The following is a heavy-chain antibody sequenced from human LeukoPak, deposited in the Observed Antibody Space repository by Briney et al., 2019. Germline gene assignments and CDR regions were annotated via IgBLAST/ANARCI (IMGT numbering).Heavy chain of an antibody. D-gene: IGHD6-13*01. CDR2: IYYSGST. CDR3: ARDSDADYSSSWYRGEPRYNWFDP. V-gene: IGHV4-59*02. J-gene: IGHJ5*02. Sequence: SETLSLTCTVSGGSVSSYYWSWIQQPPGKGLEWIGYIYYSGSTNYNPSLKSRVTISVDTSKNQFSLKLSSVTAADTAVYYCARDSDADYSSSWYRGEPRYNWFDPWGQGTLVTVSS. CDR1: GGSVSSYY.